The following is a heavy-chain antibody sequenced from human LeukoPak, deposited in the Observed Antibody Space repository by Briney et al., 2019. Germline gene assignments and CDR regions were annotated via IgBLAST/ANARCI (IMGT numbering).Heavy chain of an antibody. J-gene: IGHJ4*02. V-gene: IGHV1-2*06. Sequence: APVKVSCKASGYTFTGYYMHWVRQAPGQGLEWMGRINPNSGGTNYAQKFQGRVTMTRDTSISTAYMELSRLRSDDTAVYYCARGEYDYVWGSIDYWGQGTLVTVSS. CDR3: ARGEYDYVWGSIDY. D-gene: IGHD3-16*01. CDR2: INPNSGGT. CDR1: GYTFTGYY.